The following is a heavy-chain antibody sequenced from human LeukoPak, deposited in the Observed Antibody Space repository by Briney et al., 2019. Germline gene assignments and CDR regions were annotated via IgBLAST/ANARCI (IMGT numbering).Heavy chain of an antibody. CDR1: GYTFTGYY. V-gene: IGHV1-2*02. Sequence: GASVKVSCKASGYTFTGYYMHWVRQAPGQGLEWMGWINLNSGGTNYAQKFQGRVTMTRDTSISTAYMELSRLRSDGTAVYYCATHNGLYYYGSGSYSPDAFDIWGQGTMVTVSS. CDR3: ATHNGLYYYGSGSYSPDAFDI. D-gene: IGHD3-10*01. CDR2: INLNSGGT. J-gene: IGHJ3*02.